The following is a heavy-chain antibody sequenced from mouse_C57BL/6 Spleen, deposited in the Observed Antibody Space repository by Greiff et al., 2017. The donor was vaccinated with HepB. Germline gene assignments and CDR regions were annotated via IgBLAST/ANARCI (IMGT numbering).Heavy chain of an antibody. D-gene: IGHD2-3*01. CDR3: ARGLLLMDY. Sequence: VQLQQSGPELVKPGASVKISCKASGYAFSSSWMNWVKQRPGKGLEWIGRIYPGDGDTNYNGKFKGKATLTADKSSSTAYMQLSSLTSEDSAVYYCARGLLLMDYWGQGTSVTVSS. CDR1: GYAFSSSW. V-gene: IGHV1-82*01. J-gene: IGHJ4*01. CDR2: IYPGDGDT.